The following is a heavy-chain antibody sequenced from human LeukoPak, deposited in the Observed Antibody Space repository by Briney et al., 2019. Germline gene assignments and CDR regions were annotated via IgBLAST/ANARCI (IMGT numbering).Heavy chain of an antibody. Sequence: HSGGSLRLSCAASGFTFNAYTMNWVRQAPGKVLEWISNIRSSDTDVYYTESVRGRFTVSRDNAKNSLYLQMNSLRAEDTALYYCARADYSNYALYSDYWGQGTLVTVSS. CDR2: IRSSDTDV. J-gene: IGHJ4*02. V-gene: IGHV3-48*01. CDR3: ARADYSNYALYSDY. CDR1: GFTFNAYT. D-gene: IGHD4-11*01.